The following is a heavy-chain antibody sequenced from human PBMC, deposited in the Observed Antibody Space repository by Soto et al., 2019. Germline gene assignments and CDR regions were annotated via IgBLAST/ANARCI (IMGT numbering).Heavy chain of an antibody. CDR2: IYPGDSDT. J-gene: IGHJ6*02. V-gene: IGHV5-51*01. CDR1: GYSFTGYW. CDR3: ARRKSAGYYYYGMDV. D-gene: IGHD3-10*01. Sequence: GESLKISCKGSGYSFTGYWIGWVRQMPGKGLEWMGIIYPGDSDTRYSPSFQGQVTISADKSISTAYLQWSSLKASDTAMYYCARRKSAGYYYYGMDVWGQGTTVTVSS.